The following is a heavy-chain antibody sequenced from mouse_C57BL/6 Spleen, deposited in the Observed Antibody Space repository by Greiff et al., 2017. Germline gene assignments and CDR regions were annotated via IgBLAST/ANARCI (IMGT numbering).Heavy chain of an antibody. CDR3: ARNPFITTVVALDY. V-gene: IGHV2-2*01. CDR1: GFSLTSYG. D-gene: IGHD1-1*01. CDR2: IWSGGST. Sequence: VQLQQSGPGLVQPSQSLSITCTVSGFSLTSYGVHWVRQSPGKGLEWLGVIWSGGSTDYNAAFIARLSISKDNSKCQVFFKMNSLQADDTAIYYCARNPFITTVVALDYWGQGTTLTVSS. J-gene: IGHJ2*01.